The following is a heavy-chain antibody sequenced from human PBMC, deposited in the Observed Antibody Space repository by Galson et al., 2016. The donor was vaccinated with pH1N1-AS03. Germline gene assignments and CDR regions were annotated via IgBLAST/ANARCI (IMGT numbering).Heavy chain of an antibody. CDR3: ARRCGGGSCTDC. V-gene: IGHV4-59*08. D-gene: IGHD2-15*01. Sequence: ETLSLTCAVSGGSISGYYLSWIRQPPGKGLEWIGHIHHSGTTNYNPSLKSRVTISVDTSKNQFSLKLSSVTAADTAVYYCARRCGGGSCTDCWGQGTLVTVSS. J-gene: IGHJ4*02. CDR2: IHHSGTT. CDR1: GGSISGYY.